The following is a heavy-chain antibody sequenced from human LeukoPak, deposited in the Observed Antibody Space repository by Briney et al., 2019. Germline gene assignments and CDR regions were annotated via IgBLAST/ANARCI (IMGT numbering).Heavy chain of an antibody. CDR1: GGSFSGYY. J-gene: IGHJ4*02. Sequence: SETLSLTCAVYGGSFSGYYWSWIRQAPGKGLEWIGYIYYSGSTNYNPSLKSRLTMSIDTSKNQFSLKLSSVTAADTAVYYCARLQATVTPIIDYWAQGTLVTVSS. V-gene: IGHV4-59*01. CDR3: ARLQATVTPIIDY. CDR2: IYYSGST. D-gene: IGHD4-11*01.